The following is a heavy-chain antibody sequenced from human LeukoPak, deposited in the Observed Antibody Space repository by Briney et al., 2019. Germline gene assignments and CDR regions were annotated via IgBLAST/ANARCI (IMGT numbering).Heavy chain of an antibody. J-gene: IGHJ4*02. CDR1: GFTFSDHY. CDR2: ISSSSSYI. D-gene: IGHD5-24*01. CDR3: ARDRRDGYKMGLN. V-gene: IGHV3-21*01. Sequence: PGGSLRLSCAASGFTFSDHYIDWVRQAPGKGLEWVSSISSSSSYIYYADSVKGRFTIPRDNAKNSLYLQMNSLRAEDTAVYYCARDRRDGYKMGLNWGQGTLVTVSS.